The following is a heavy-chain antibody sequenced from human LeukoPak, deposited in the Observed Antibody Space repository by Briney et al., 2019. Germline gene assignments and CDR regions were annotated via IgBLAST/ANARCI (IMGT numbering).Heavy chain of an antibody. J-gene: IGHJ5*02. CDR2: IYHSGST. CDR1: GYSISSGYY. D-gene: IGHD1-14*01. V-gene: IGHV4-38-2*02. CDR3: ARDNHSAASVDP. Sequence: KPSETLSLTCTVSGYSISSGYYWGWIRPPPGKGLEGIGSIYHSGSTYYNPSLKSRVTISVDTSKNQFSLKLSSVTAADTAVYYCARDNHSAASVDPWGQGTLVTVSS.